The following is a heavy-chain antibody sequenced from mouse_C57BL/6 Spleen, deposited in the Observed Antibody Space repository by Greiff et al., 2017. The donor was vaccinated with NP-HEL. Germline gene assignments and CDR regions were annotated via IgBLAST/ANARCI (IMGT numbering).Heavy chain of an antibody. CDR3: AIPAYYSNCQAWFAY. D-gene: IGHD2-5*01. CDR2: IHPSDSDT. Sequence: QVQLQQPGAELVKPGASVKVSCKASGYTFTSYWMHWVKQRPGQGLEWIGRIHPSDSDTTYNQKFKGKATLTVDKSSSTAYMQLSSLTSEYSAVYYGAIPAYYSNCQAWFAYWGQGTLVTVSA. V-gene: IGHV1-74*01. J-gene: IGHJ3*01. CDR1: GYTFTSYW.